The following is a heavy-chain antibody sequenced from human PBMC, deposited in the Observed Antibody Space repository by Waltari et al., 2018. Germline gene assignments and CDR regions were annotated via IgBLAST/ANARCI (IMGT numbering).Heavy chain of an antibody. V-gene: IGHV3-30*04. Sequence: VQLVESGGGVVQPGRSLRRSCAASDFTFSSYAMHWVRQAPGKGLEWVAVISYNERNIYYVDSVKGRFTISRDNSKKMLYLQMNSLRAEDTAVYYCARDYCDRTNCHGMDVWGQGTTVTVSS. J-gene: IGHJ6*02. CDR2: ISYNERNI. CDR1: DFTFSSYA. D-gene: IGHD3-22*01. CDR3: ARDYCDRTNCHGMDV.